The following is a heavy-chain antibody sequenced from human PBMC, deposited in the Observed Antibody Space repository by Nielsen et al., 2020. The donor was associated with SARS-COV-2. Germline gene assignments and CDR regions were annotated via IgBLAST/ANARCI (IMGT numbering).Heavy chain of an antibody. CDR3: ARLDTPVVRGSPSYFDV. CDR1: GYTFTSHL. V-gene: IGHV5-51*01. D-gene: IGHD3-10*01. CDR2: IYPGDSET. J-gene: IGHJ4*02. Sequence: GESLKISCKASGYTFTSHLIGWVRQMPGIGLEWMGNIYPGDSETRYNPSFQGQVTIAADKSISTAYLQWSSLKASDTAIYYCARLDTPVVRGSPSYFDVWGQGTLVTVSS.